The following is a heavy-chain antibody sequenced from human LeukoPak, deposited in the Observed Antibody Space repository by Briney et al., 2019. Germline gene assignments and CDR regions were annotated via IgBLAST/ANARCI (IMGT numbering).Heavy chain of an antibody. V-gene: IGHV4-31*03. J-gene: IGHJ4*02. CDR1: GGSISSGGYY. Sequence: PSETLSLTCTVSGGSISSGGYYWSWIRQHPGKGLEWTGYIYYSGSTYYNPSLKSRVTISVDTSKNQFSLKLSSVTAADTAVYYCAIYDFWRDFDYWGQGTLVTVSS. CDR3: AIYDFWRDFDY. D-gene: IGHD3-3*01. CDR2: IYYSGST.